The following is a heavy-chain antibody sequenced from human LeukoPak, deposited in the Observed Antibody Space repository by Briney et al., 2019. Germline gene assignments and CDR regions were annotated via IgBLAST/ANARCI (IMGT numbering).Heavy chain of an antibody. D-gene: IGHD2-8*02. CDR2: INHSGWT. J-gene: IGHJ3*02. CDR1: GGFFGGYY. V-gene: IGHV4-34*01. Sequence: SETLSLTCAVYGGFFGGYYWTWVRQSPGKGLEWIGEINHSGWTNYNPSLESRVTISLDASRTQFSLKMNSLTAADTAVYFCARSLLWPTGASESWGQGTTVTVSS. CDR3: ARSLLWPTGASES.